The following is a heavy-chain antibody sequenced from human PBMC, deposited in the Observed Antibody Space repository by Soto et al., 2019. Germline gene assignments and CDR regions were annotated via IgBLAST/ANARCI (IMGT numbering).Heavy chain of an antibody. CDR2: NAHSGST. CDR1: GASINRCIW. Sequence: QVQLQESGPGLVKPSGTLSLTCAVSGASINRCIWWSWVRPPQGKGLVWNGENAHSGSTNYNPSLYSRVTISVDKSIHLFSLKMCSVTAADTAVYYCARRAVAATFSTTNWFDPWGQGTLVTVSS. V-gene: IGHV4-4*02. J-gene: IGHJ5*02. D-gene: IGHD6-19*01. CDR3: ARRAVAATFSTTNWFDP.